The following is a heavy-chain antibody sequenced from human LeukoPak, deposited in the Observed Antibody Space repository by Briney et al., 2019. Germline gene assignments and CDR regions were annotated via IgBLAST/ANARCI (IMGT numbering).Heavy chain of an antibody. CDR2: IYAGGTT. CDR1: GFTVNSNY. V-gene: IGHV3-66*01. D-gene: IGHD4-17*01. CDR3: ARAARGGDSRAFDY. Sequence: PGGSLRLSCGASGFTVNSNYMSWVRQAPRKGLEWVSVIYAGGTTYYADSVKGRFTISRDNSNNTLYLQMNSLRAEDTAVYYCARAARGGDSRAFDYWGQGTLVTVSS. J-gene: IGHJ4*02.